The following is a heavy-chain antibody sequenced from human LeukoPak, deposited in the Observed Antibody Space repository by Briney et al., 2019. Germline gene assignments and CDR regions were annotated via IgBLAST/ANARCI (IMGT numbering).Heavy chain of an antibody. Sequence: PSQTLSLTCTVSGGSISSSSYYWGWIRQPPGKGLEWIGSIYYSGSTYYNPSLKSRVTISVDTSKNQFSLKLSSVTAADTAVYYCARHSMIVESLNWFDPWGQGTLVTVSS. CDR3: ARHSMIVESLNWFDP. CDR1: GGSISSSSYY. D-gene: IGHD3-22*01. V-gene: IGHV4-39*01. J-gene: IGHJ5*02. CDR2: IYYSGST.